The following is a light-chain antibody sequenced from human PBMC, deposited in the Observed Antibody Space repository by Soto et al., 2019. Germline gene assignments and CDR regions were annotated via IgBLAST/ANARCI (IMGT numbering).Light chain of an antibody. J-gene: IGLJ1*01. Sequence: QSALTQPASVSGSPGQSITISCTGTSSDVGAYNFVSWYQHHPGRAPKLIIYEVTIRPSGVSNRFSGSKSGNTASLTISGLKAEDEADYYCSSYTTSDTYVFGSGTKLTVL. CDR3: SSYTTSDTYV. CDR1: SSDVGAYNF. V-gene: IGLV2-14*01. CDR2: EVT.